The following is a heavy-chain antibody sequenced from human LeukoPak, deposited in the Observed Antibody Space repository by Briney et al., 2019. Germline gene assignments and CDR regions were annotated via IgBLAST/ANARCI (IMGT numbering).Heavy chain of an antibody. Sequence: VASVKVSCKASGYTFTGYYMHWVRQAPGQGLEWMGIINPSGGSTSYAQKFQGRVTMTRDTSTSTVYMELSSLRSEDTAVYYCARVKSYYYDTSDKDAFDIWGQGTMVTVSS. CDR1: GYTFTGYY. J-gene: IGHJ3*02. D-gene: IGHD3-22*01. V-gene: IGHV1-46*01. CDR2: INPSGGST. CDR3: ARVKSYYYDTSDKDAFDI.